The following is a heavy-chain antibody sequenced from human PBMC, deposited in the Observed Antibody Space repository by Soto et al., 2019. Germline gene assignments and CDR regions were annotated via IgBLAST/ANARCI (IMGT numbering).Heavy chain of an antibody. J-gene: IGHJ6*03. V-gene: IGHV3-13*01. D-gene: IGHD6-6*01. CDR1: GFTFSSYD. CDR2: IGTAGDT. Sequence: GGSLRLSCAASGFTFSSYDMHWVRQATGKGLEWVSAIGTAGDTYYPGSVKGRFTISRENAKNSLYLQMNSLRAGDTAVYYCARDRVEYSSSPNHGYYYYYMDVWGKGTTVTVSS. CDR3: ARDRVEYSSSPNHGYYYYYMDV.